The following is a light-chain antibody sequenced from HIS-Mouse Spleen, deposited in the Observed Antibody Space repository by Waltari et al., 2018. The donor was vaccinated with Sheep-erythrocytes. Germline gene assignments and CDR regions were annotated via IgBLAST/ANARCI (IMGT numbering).Light chain of an antibody. J-gene: IGKJ5*01. CDR1: PGIGSW. Sequence: DIQMTQSPSSVSASVGDRVTITCRASPGIGSWLAGYQQKPGKAPKLLIYAASSLQSGVPSRFSGSGSGTDFTLTISSLQPEDFATYYCQQANSFPITFGQGTRLEIK. CDR3: QQANSFPIT. CDR2: AAS. V-gene: IGKV1-12*01.